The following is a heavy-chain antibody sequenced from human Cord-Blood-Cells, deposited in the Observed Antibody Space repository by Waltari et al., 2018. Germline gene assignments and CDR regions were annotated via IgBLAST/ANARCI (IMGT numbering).Heavy chain of an antibody. D-gene: IGHD3-10*01. Sequence: QVQLQESGPGLVKPSQTLSLTCTVSGGSIRRGDYYWSWIRQPPGKGLEWIGYIYYSGSTYYNPSLKSRVTISVDTSKNQFSLKLSSVTAADTAVYYCARGPYGSGRFKYYYYYYMDVWGKGTTVTVSS. CDR3: ARGPYGSGRFKYYYYYYMDV. J-gene: IGHJ6*03. V-gene: IGHV4-30-4*08. CDR2: IYYSGST. CDR1: GGSIRRGDYY.